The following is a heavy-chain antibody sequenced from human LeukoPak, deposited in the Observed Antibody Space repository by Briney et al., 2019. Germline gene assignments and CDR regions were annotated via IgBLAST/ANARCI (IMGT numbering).Heavy chain of an antibody. CDR2: IYYSGST. CDR3: ARDLRSSSSSGINYYGMDV. D-gene: IGHD6-6*01. CDR1: GGSISRSGYY. Sequence: SETLSLTCTVSGGSISRSGYYRSWIRQHPGKGLEWFGYIYYSGSTYYNPSLKSRVTISVDTSKNQFSLKLSSVTAADTAVYYCARDLRSSSSSGINYYGMDVWGQGTTVTVSS. J-gene: IGHJ6*02. V-gene: IGHV4-31*03.